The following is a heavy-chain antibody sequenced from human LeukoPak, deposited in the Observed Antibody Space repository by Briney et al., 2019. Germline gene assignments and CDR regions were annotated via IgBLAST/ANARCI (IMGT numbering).Heavy chain of an antibody. Sequence: SETLSLTCTVSGGSISSGGYYWSWIRQHPGKGLEWIGYIYYSGSTYYNPSLKSRVTISADTSKNQFSLKLSSVTAADTAVYYCARVLTTVVSYYFDYWGQGTLVTVSS. D-gene: IGHD4-17*01. J-gene: IGHJ4*02. V-gene: IGHV4-31*03. CDR1: GGSISSGGYY. CDR3: ARVLTTVVSYYFDY. CDR2: IYYSGST.